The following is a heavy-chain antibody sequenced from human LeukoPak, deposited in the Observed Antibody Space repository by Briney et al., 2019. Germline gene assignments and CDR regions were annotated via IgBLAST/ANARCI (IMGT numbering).Heavy chain of an antibody. CDR3: ASRMYGGDILTGYYPDYYYYYMDV. CDR2: IIPIFGTA. J-gene: IGHJ6*03. D-gene: IGHD3-9*01. V-gene: IGHV1-69*13. CDR1: GGTFSSYA. Sequence: SVKVSCKASGGTFSSYAISWVRQAPGQGLEWMGGIIPIFGTANYAQKFQGRVTITADESTSTAYMELSSLRSEDTAVYYCASRMYGGDILTGYYPDYYYYYMDVWGKGTTVTVSS.